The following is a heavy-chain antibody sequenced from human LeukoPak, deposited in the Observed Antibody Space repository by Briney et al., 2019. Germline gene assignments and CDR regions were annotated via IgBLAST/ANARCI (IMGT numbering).Heavy chain of an antibody. Sequence: GASVKVSCKASGYTFTSYYMHWVRQAPGQGLEWMGIINPSGGSTSYAQKFQGRVTMTRDTSTSTVYMELSSLGSEDTAVYYCARMGGGYCSSTSCPGAFDIWGQGTMVTVSS. CDR1: GYTFTSYY. D-gene: IGHD2-2*01. J-gene: IGHJ3*02. V-gene: IGHV1-46*01. CDR2: INPSGGST. CDR3: ARMGGGYCSSTSCPGAFDI.